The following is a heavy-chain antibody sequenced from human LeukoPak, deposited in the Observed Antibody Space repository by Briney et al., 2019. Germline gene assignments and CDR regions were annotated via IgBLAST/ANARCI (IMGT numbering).Heavy chain of an antibody. CDR1: GFTFSSYG. CDR2: ISYDGSNK. Sequence: GRSLRLSCAASGFTFSSYGMHWVRQAPGKGLEWVAVISYDGSNKYYADSVKGRFTISGDNSKNTLYLQMNSLRAEDTAVYYCAKDREWELRYYFDYWGQGTLVTVSS. J-gene: IGHJ4*02. V-gene: IGHV3-30*18. D-gene: IGHD1-26*01. CDR3: AKDREWELRYYFDY.